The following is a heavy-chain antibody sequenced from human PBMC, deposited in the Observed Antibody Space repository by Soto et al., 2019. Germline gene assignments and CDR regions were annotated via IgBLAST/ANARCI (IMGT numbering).Heavy chain of an antibody. Sequence: PGGSLRLSCAASGFTFSSYGMHWVRQAPGKGLEWVAVISYDGSNKYYADSVKGRFTISRDNSKNTLYLQMNSLRAEDTAVYYCAKSSYDSSGYYYGDYWGQGTLVTVSS. D-gene: IGHD3-22*01. V-gene: IGHV3-30*18. J-gene: IGHJ4*02. CDR3: AKSSYDSSGYYYGDY. CDR2: ISYDGSNK. CDR1: GFTFSSYG.